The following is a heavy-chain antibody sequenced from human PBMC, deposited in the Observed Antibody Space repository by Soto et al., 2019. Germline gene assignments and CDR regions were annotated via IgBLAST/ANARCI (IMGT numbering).Heavy chain of an antibody. Sequence: ASVKVSCKASGYTFTRFGISWVRQAPGQGLEWMGWISAFNGATNYAQKFQDRITMTTDTPTSTAYMELSSLRSEDTAVYYCARDYGGQNVYFDYWGQGTLVTVSS. CDR2: ISAFNGAT. J-gene: IGHJ4*02. D-gene: IGHD4-17*01. CDR1: GYTFTRFG. CDR3: ARDYGGQNVYFDY. V-gene: IGHV1-18*01.